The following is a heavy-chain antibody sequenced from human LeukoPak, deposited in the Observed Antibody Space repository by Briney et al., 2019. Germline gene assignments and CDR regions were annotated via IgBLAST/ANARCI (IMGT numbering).Heavy chain of an antibody. Sequence: SVKVSCKASGGTFNSYAITWVRQAPGQGLEWMGGIIPMFAPARYAQNFQGRVTITTDESTSTAYMELSSLKSEDTAVYYCARGAHSGSYSSWFHPWGQGTLVIVSS. CDR2: IIPMFAPA. CDR3: ARGAHSGSYSSWFHP. CDR1: GGTFNSYA. V-gene: IGHV1-69*05. J-gene: IGHJ5*02. D-gene: IGHD3-10*01.